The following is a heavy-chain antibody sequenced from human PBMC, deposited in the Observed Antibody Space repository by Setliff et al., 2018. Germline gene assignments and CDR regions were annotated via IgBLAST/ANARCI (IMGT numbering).Heavy chain of an antibody. CDR2: ISYSGIT. CDR3: VREGYSEYFQD. Sequence: PSETLSLTCNVSGASVSSHYWDWIRQPPGKGLEWIGFISYSGITTYNVSLKSRVSISVDTSKNQLSLTLSSVTAADTAVYYCVREGYSEYFQDWGRGTLVTSPQ. V-gene: IGHV4-59*02. J-gene: IGHJ1*01. CDR1: GASVSSHY. D-gene: IGHD1-1*01.